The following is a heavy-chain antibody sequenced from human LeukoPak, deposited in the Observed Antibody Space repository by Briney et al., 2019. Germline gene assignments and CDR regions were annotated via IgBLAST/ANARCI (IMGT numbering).Heavy chain of an antibody. CDR3: AKAVGQWLVEFDY. V-gene: IGHV3-23*01. Sequence: GGSLRLSCAASGFTFSSYAMSWVRQAPGKGLEWVSAISGSGGSTYYADPVKGRFTISRDNSKSTLYLQMNSLRAEDTAVYYCAKAVGQWLVEFDYWGQGTLVTVSS. D-gene: IGHD6-19*01. J-gene: IGHJ4*02. CDR2: ISGSGGST. CDR1: GFTFSSYA.